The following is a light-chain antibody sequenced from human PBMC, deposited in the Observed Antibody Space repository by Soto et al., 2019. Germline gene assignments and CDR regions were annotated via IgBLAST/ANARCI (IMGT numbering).Light chain of an antibody. CDR2: GAS. CDR1: QSISRW. Sequence: DIEMTQSPSALSASVGGRITITCRASQSISRWVAWYQQRPGKAPKLLMAGASNLESGVPSRFSGSGSGTEFTLTISGLQPDYFANCYCQQYSIYPYTTRQRTKL. V-gene: IGKV1-5*01. CDR3: QQYSIYPYT. J-gene: IGKJ2*01.